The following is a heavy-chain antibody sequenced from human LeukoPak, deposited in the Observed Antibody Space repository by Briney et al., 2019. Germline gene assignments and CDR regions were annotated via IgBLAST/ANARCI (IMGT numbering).Heavy chain of an antibody. CDR2: IYYTGTT. CDR1: SGSISSSSDH. J-gene: IGHJ5*02. CDR3: ARHFNWFDP. V-gene: IGHV4-39*01. Sequence: SGTLSLTCNVSSGSISSSSDHWGWIRQPPGKGLEWIGSIYYTGTTYYNPSLKSRVTISVDTSKNRFSLRLSSVTAADTAIYYCARHFNWFDPWGQGTLVTVSS.